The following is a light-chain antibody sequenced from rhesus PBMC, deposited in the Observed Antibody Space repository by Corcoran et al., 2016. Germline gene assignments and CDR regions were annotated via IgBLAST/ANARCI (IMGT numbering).Light chain of an antibody. CDR1: QGIINY. J-gene: IGKJ1*01. Sequence: IQMTQSPSSLSAPAGDTVTITCRASQGIINYLAWYQQKPGKAPKPLIYYASNLESGVPSRCRGSGSGTDFTLTISSLQPEDFATYYCKQHNSYPRTFGRGTKVDIE. CDR3: KQHNSYPRT. V-gene: IGKV1S3*01. CDR2: YAS.